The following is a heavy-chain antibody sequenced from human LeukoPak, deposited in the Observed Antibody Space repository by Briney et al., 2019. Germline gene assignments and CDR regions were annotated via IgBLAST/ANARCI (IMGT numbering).Heavy chain of an antibody. CDR2: ISYDGSNK. D-gene: IGHD3-10*01. V-gene: IGHV3-30*18. J-gene: IGHJ4*02. CDR3: AKDINYYGSGSYLGY. CDR1: GFTFSSYG. Sequence: GGSLRLSCVASGFTFSSYGMHWVRQAPGKGLEWVAIISYDGSNKFYAESVRGRFTISRDNSNNTLYLKMNSLRVEDTAVYYCAKDINYYGSGSYLGYWGQGTLVTVSS.